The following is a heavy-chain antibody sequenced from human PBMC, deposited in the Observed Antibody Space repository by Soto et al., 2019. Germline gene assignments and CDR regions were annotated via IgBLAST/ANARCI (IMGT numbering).Heavy chain of an antibody. D-gene: IGHD3-22*01. Sequence: GGSLRLSCAASGFTFSSYAMSWVRQAPGKGLEWVSAISGSGGSTYYADSVKGRFTISRDNSKNTLYLQMNSLRAEDTAVYYCAKDLSDSSGYYPGVFDYWGQGTLVTVSS. CDR1: GFTFSSYA. J-gene: IGHJ4*02. V-gene: IGHV3-23*01. CDR3: AKDLSDSSGYYPGVFDY. CDR2: ISGSGGST.